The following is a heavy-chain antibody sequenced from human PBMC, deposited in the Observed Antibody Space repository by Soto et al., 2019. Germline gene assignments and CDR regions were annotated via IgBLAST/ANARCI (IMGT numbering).Heavy chain of an antibody. V-gene: IGHV1-18*01. CDR2: ISAYNGDT. CDR1: GYTFSSYG. D-gene: IGHD3-22*01. J-gene: IGHJ4*02. CDR3: ARDVVSITTGGPDF. Sequence: QVQLVQSGAEVKKPGASVKVSCKASGYTFSSYGISWVRQAPGQGLEWMGWISAYNGDTNYAQNNQGRVTMTTDTSTSTAYMELRSLRSDDTAVYYCARDVVSITTGGPDFWGQGTLVTVPS.